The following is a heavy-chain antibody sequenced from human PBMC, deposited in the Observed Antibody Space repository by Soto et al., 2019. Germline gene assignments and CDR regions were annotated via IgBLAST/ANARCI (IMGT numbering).Heavy chain of an antibody. D-gene: IGHD3-3*01. CDR2: ISWNSGSI. V-gene: IGHV3-9*01. CDR1: GFTFDDYA. CDR3: AKGPPYYDFWSGYFDY. Sequence: EVQLVESGGGLVQPGRSLRLSCAASGFTFDDYAMHWVRQAPGKGLEWVSGISWNSGSIGYADSVKGRFTISRDNAKNSLYLQMNSLRAEDTALYYCAKGPPYYDFWSGYFDYWGQGTLVTVSS. J-gene: IGHJ4*02.